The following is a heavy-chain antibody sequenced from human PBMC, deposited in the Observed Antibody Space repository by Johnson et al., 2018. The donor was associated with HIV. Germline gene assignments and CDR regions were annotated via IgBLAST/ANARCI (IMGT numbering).Heavy chain of an antibody. D-gene: IGHD1-14*01. Sequence: VQLVESGGALVQPGGSLRLYCAASGFTFDYYWMHWVRQAPGKGLVWVSAIGTAGDTYYPGSVKGRFTISRENAKNSLYLQMNSLRAGDTAVYYCAKEGRYGAFPLWFDIWGQGTMVTVSS. J-gene: IGHJ3*02. CDR1: GFTFDYYW. CDR2: IGTAGDT. V-gene: IGHV3-13*01. CDR3: AKEGRYGAFPLWFDI.